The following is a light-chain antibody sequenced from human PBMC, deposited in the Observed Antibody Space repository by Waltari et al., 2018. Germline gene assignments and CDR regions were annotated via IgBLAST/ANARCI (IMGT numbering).Light chain of an antibody. Sequence: QSALTQPDSVSGSPGQSITISCTGTSSDVGGYKYVSWYQQYPGKAPKVIIYDAINRPSVVSNRFSGSKSGNSASLTISGLQAEDEADYYCGSFISSTTGIFGGGTRLTVL. J-gene: IGLJ2*01. CDR3: GSFISSTTGI. CDR1: SSDVGGYKY. V-gene: IGLV2-14*03. CDR2: DAI.